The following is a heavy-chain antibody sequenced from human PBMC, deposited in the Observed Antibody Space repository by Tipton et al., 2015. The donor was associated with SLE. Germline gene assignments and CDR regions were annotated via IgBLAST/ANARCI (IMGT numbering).Heavy chain of an antibody. D-gene: IGHD3-3*01. J-gene: IGHJ5*02. V-gene: IGHV4-38-2*02. CDR2: IYHSGNT. CDR1: GYSISSGYY. CDR3: VRGHYYWFDP. Sequence: TLSLTCTVSGYSISSGYYWGWIRQPPGKGLEWIGSIYHSGNTYYNPSLKSRVTISVDTSKNQFSLKLSSVTAADTAMYYCVRGHYYWFDPWGQGTLVTVSS.